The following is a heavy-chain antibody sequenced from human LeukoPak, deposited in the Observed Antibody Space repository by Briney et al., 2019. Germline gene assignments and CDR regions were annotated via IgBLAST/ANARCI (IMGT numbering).Heavy chain of an antibody. V-gene: IGHV4-4*07. CDR3: ERDVRRPPAMVNWFDP. CDR1: GGSISSDY. Sequence: PSETLSLTCTVSGGSISSDYWSWIRQPAGKGLEWIGRIQSSGSTIYNPSLKSRVTISVDKSKNQFSLKLRSLTAADTAVYYCERDVRRPPAMVNWFDPWGQATLVTVSS. D-gene: IGHD2-2*01. CDR2: IQSSGST. J-gene: IGHJ5*02.